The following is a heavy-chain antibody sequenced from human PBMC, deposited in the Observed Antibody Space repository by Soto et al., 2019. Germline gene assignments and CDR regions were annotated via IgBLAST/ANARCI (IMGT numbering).Heavy chain of an antibody. CDR2: VTHSGTA. CDR1: GSSIDSGAFS. Sequence: PSETLSLTCAVSGSSIDSGAFSLSWIRQPPGKGLEWIGYVTHSGTAYSIPSLNGRLTLSVDSSQTQFSLKLTSVTAADSAFYYCARIHWAQSSLDYWGRGILVTVSS. V-gene: IGHV4-30-2*01. CDR3: ARIHWAQSSLDY. D-gene: IGHD6-19*01. J-gene: IGHJ4*02.